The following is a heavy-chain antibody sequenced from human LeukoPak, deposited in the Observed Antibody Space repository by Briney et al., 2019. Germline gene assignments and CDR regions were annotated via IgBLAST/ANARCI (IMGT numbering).Heavy chain of an antibody. CDR3: ARVSRWALNPNPHC. V-gene: IGHV3-7*03. D-gene: IGHD2-8*01. Sequence: GGSLRLSCAASGFTFSTYWMSWVRQAPGKGLEWVANIKQDGSEKYYVDSVKGRFTISRDNAKNSLYLQMNSLRAEDTAVYYCARVSRWALNPNPHCWGQGTLVTASS. J-gene: IGHJ4*02. CDR1: GFTFSTYW. CDR2: IKQDGSEK.